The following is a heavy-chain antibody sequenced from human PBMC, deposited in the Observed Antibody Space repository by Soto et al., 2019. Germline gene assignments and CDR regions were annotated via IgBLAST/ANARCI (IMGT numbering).Heavy chain of an antibody. Sequence: QVQLVESGGGVVQPGRSLRLSCAASGFTFSSYAMHWVRQAPGKGLEWVAVISDDGSNKYYADSVKGRFTISRDNSKNTLYLRMNSLRAEDTAVYYCARAPSAEQWLRPTVDYWGQGTLVTVSS. J-gene: IGHJ4*02. CDR1: GFTFSSYA. CDR2: ISDDGSNK. D-gene: IGHD6-19*01. CDR3: ARAPSAEQWLRPTVDY. V-gene: IGHV3-30-3*01.